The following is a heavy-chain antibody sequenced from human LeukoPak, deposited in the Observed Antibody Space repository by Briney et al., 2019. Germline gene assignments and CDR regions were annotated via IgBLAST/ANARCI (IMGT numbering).Heavy chain of an antibody. V-gene: IGHV4-61*02. J-gene: IGHJ4*02. D-gene: IGHD3-22*01. CDR3: ARSTAYYDSSAPDY. CDR2: IYTSGST. Sequence: SETLSLTCTVSGGSISSGSYYWRWIRQPAGKGLEWIGRIYTSGSTNYNPSLKSRVTISVDTSKNQFSLKLSSVTAADTAVYYCARSTAYYDSSAPDYWGQGTLVTVSS. CDR1: GGSISSGSYY.